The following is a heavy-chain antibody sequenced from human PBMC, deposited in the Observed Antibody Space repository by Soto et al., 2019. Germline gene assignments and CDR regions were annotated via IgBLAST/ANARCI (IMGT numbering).Heavy chain of an antibody. D-gene: IGHD1-1*01. J-gene: IGHJ4*02. V-gene: IGHV1-18*01. Sequence: QVQLVQSGAEVKKPGASVKVSCKASGYTFTNYGISWVRQAPGQGLEWVGWISAYNGNTNYAQKLKGRVTLTTNTTTSTAYMEVRSLRSDDTAVYYCAKTIGNDYWGQGTLVTVSS. CDR3: AKTIGNDY. CDR2: ISAYNGNT. CDR1: GYTFTNYG.